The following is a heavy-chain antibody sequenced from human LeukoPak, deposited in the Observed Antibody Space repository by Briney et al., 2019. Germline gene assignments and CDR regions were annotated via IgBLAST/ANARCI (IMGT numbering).Heavy chain of an antibody. CDR2: IYPGDSAT. V-gene: IGHV5-51*01. Sequence: ESLKISRKGSGYRFTSYWIGWVRQVPGKGLEWMGIIYPGDSATRHSPSFQGQATISAGKSISTAYLQWSSLKASDTAMYYCARPEATGTTAAFDIWGQGTMVTVSS. D-gene: IGHD1-1*01. CDR3: ARPEATGTTAAFDI. J-gene: IGHJ3*02. CDR1: GYRFTSYW.